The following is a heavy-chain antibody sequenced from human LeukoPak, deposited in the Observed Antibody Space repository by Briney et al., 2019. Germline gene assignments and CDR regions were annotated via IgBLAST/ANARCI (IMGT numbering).Heavy chain of an antibody. CDR3: ARVGYTSYYYYGMDV. D-gene: IGHD6-13*01. CDR1: GFTFSSYT. V-gene: IGHV3-64*01. Sequence: GGSLRLSCAASGFTFSSYTMHWVRQAPGKGLEHVSAIGSNGGSTYHANSVKGRFTISRDNSKNTLYLQMGSLRAEDMAVYYCARVGYTSYYYYGMDVWGQGTTVTVSS. J-gene: IGHJ6*02. CDR2: IGSNGGST.